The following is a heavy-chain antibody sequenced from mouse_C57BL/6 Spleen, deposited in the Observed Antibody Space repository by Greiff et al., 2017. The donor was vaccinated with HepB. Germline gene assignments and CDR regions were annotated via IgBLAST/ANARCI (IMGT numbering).Heavy chain of an antibody. D-gene: IGHD1-1*01. CDR2: IYPGSGNT. CDR1: GYSFTSYY. Sequence: VKLVESGPELVKPGASVKISCKASGYSFTSYYIHWVKQRPGQGLEWIGWIYPGSGNTKYNEKFKGKATLTADTSSSTAYMQLSSLTSEDSAVYYCTSITTVVATDYAMDYWGQGTSVTVSS. V-gene: IGHV1-66*01. J-gene: IGHJ4*01. CDR3: TSITTVVATDYAMDY.